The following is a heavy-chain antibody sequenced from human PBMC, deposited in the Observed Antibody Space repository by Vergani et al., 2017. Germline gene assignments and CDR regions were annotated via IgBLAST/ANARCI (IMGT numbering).Heavy chain of an antibody. D-gene: IGHD3-10*01. CDR2: ISGSGCST. CDR3: ARDYDGSTPSCVDI. Sequence: EVQLLESGGGLVQPGGSLRLSCAASGFTFSSYAMSWVRQAPGKGLEWVSAISGSGCSTYYADSVKGRFTISRDNSKNTLYLQMNSLRAEDTAVYCCARDYDGSTPSCVDIWGQVTVVTVSS. CDR1: GFTFSSYA. V-gene: IGHV3-23*01. J-gene: IGHJ3*02.